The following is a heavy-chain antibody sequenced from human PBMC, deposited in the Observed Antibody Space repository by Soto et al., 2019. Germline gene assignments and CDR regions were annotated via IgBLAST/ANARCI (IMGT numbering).Heavy chain of an antibody. Sequence: QVQLVQSGAEVKKPGASVKVSCKASGYTFTGYYMHWVRQAPGQGLEWMGWINPNSGATNYAQKFRGWVTMTRDTSISTVYMELSRLRSDDTAVYYCAREGCSGGNCYGYWGQGALVTVSS. J-gene: IGHJ4*02. CDR2: INPNSGAT. D-gene: IGHD2-15*01. V-gene: IGHV1-2*04. CDR1: GYTFTGYY. CDR3: AREGCSGGNCYGY.